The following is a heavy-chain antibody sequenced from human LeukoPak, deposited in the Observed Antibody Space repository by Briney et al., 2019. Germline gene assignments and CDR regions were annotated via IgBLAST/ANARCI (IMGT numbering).Heavy chain of an antibody. V-gene: IGHV4-34*01. CDR1: GGSFSGYY. CDR3: ARGHSPVTTKVSYFQH. Sequence: PSETLSLTCAVYGGSFSGYYWSWIRQPPGKGLEWIGEINHSGSTNYNPSLKSRVTILVDTSKNQFSLKLSSVTAADTAEYYCARGHSPVTTKVSYFQHWGQGTLVTVSS. CDR2: INHSGST. D-gene: IGHD4-17*01. J-gene: IGHJ1*01.